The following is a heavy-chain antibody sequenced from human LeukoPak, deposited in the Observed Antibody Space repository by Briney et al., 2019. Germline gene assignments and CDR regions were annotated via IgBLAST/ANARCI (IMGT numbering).Heavy chain of an antibody. CDR2: ISGSGGST. V-gene: IGHV3-23*01. Sequence: GGSLRLSCAASGFTFSSYAISWVRQAAGKGLEWVSTISGSGGSTYFADSVKGRFTISRDNSKNTLCLQMNSLRAEDTAVYYCAKEGLAYCGGDCGFDPWGQGILVTVSS. J-gene: IGHJ5*02. CDR1: GFTFSSYA. D-gene: IGHD2-21*02. CDR3: AKEGLAYCGGDCGFDP.